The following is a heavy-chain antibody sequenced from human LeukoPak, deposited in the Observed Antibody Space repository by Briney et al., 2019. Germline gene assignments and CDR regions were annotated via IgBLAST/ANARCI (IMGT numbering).Heavy chain of an antibody. V-gene: IGHV3-9*01. CDR1: GFTFDDYA. CDR2: ISWNSGSI. J-gene: IGHJ4*02. D-gene: IGHD3-22*01. CDR3: AKDSRYYDSSGAFDY. Sequence: PGRSLRLSCAASGFTFDDYAMHWVRQAPGKGLEWVSGISWNSGSIGYADSVKGRFTISRDTAKNSLYLQMNSLRAEDTALYYCAKDSRYYDSSGAFDYWGQGTLVTVSS.